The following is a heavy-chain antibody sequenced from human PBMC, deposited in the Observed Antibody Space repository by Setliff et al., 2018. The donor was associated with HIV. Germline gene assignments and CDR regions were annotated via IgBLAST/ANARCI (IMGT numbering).Heavy chain of an antibody. V-gene: IGHV3-7*01. CDR1: RFTFNDYW. CDR3: ARKLRPGHGVDV. CDR2: IDQNGSEK. Sequence: GGSLRLSCAASRFTFNDYWMLWVRQAPGKGLEWVANIDQNGSEKNYVDSVKGRFTISRDNAKNSMYLQMNSLRAEDTAIYYCARKLRPGHGVDVWGQGTTVTVSS. D-gene: IGHD3-10*01. J-gene: IGHJ6*02.